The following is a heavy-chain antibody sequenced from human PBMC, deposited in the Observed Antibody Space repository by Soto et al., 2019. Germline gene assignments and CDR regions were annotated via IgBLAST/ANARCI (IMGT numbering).Heavy chain of an antibody. CDR2: TNADNGDS. J-gene: IGHJ4*02. CDR3: ARDTGSGLRVEPGIFEY. D-gene: IGHD1-26*01. CDR1: GYAFTSYT. Sequence: QVQLVQSGAEVKKPGASVKVSCNPSGYAFTSYTMHCVRQAPGQGLEWMGWTNADNGDSKYSQKFQGRVTITRDTYARIAYMELSSLRSEDTAVYYCARDTGSGLRVEPGIFEYWGQGTLVTVSS. V-gene: IGHV1-3*01.